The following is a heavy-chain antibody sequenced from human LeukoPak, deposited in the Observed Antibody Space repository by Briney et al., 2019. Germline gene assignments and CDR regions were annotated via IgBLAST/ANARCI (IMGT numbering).Heavy chain of an antibody. CDR2: INHSGST. Sequence: SETLSLTCAVYGGSFSGYYWSWIRQPPGKGLEWIGEINHSGSTNYNPSLKSRVTISVDTSKNQFSLKLSSVTAADTAVYYCARSNSYYDILTGYSPAAFDIWGQGTMVTVSS. J-gene: IGHJ3*02. CDR3: ARSNSYYDILTGYSPAAFDI. D-gene: IGHD3-9*01. CDR1: GGSFSGYY. V-gene: IGHV4-34*01.